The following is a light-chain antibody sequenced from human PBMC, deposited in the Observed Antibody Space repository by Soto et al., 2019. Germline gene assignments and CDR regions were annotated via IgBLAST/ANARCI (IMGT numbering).Light chain of an antibody. Sequence: DIQMTQFPSSLSASVGDRVTITCRASQNIINFLNWYQQKPGKAPNLLIYGASSLQSGDPSRFSGSGFGTDFTLTIANLQPEDFATYFCQQSYSTPYTFGQGTELEI. CDR1: QNIINF. CDR2: GAS. V-gene: IGKV1-39*01. J-gene: IGKJ2*01. CDR3: QQSYSTPYT.